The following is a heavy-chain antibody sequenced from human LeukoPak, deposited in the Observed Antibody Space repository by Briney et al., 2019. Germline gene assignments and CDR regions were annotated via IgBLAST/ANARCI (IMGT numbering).Heavy chain of an antibody. J-gene: IGHJ4*02. Sequence: SETLSLTCTVSGGSISSYYWSWLRQPPGKGLEWIGYIYYSGSTNYNPSLTSRVTISVDTSKNQFSLKLSSVTAADTAVYYCARALTPGYCSGGTCSYFDYWGQGTLVTVSS. D-gene: IGHD2-15*01. CDR1: GGSISSYY. V-gene: IGHV4-59*01. CDR3: ARALTPGYCSGGTCSYFDY. CDR2: IYYSGST.